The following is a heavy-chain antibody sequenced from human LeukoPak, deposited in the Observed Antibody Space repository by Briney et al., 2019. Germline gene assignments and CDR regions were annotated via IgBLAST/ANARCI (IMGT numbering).Heavy chain of an antibody. CDR2: ISAYNGNT. V-gene: IGHV1-18*01. J-gene: IGHJ4*02. Sequence: ASVKVSCKASGYTFTSYGISWVRQAPGQGLEWMGWISAYNGNTNYAQKFQGRVTMTRDTSTSTVYMELSSLRSEDTAVYYCALPYCSSTSCYQGSFDYWGQGTLVTVSS. CDR3: ALPYCSSTSCYQGSFDY. D-gene: IGHD2-2*01. CDR1: GYTFTSYG.